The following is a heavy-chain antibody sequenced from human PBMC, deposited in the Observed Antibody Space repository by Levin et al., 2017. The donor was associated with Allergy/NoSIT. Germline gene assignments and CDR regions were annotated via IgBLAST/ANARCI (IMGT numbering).Heavy chain of an antibody. J-gene: IGHJ4*02. CDR2: ISSSSSTI. Sequence: GGSLRLSCAASGFTFSSYSMNWVRQAPGKGLEWVSYISSSSSTIYYADSVKGRFTISRDNAKNSLYLQMNSLRDEDTAVYYCARSRNLLRYFDWLLGGMDYWGQGTLVTVSS. CDR1: GFTFSSYS. D-gene: IGHD3-9*01. V-gene: IGHV3-48*02. CDR3: ARSRNLLRYFDWLLGGMDY.